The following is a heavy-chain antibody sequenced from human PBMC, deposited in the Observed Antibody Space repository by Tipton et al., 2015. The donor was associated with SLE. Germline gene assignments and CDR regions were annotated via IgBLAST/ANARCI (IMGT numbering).Heavy chain of an antibody. CDR3: ARDLLYYYDSSGYYHHDAFDI. D-gene: IGHD3-22*01. CDR2: IHTSGRT. V-gene: IGHV4-61*02. CDR1: GVSISSGSYY. J-gene: IGHJ3*02. Sequence: TLSLTCTVSGVSISSGSYYWSWLRQPAAKGLEWIGLIHTSGRTTYNPSLKSRFTTSVDTSKNQFSLKVSSVTAADTAVYYCARDLLYYYDSSGYYHHDAFDIWGQGTMVTVSS.